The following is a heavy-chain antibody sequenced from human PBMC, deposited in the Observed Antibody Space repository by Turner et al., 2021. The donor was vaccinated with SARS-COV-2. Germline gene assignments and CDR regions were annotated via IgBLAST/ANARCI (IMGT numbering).Heavy chain of an antibody. J-gene: IGHJ6*02. D-gene: IGHD2-2*01. V-gene: IGHV1-69*10. CDR2: IIPILGIA. Sequence: QVQLVQSGAEVKKPGSSVKVPCKASGGTFSSYAINWVRQAPGQGLGWMGGIIPILGIANHAQKFQGRVTITADKSTSTAYMELSSLRSEDTAVYYCARDKMLAAMPTSGMDVWGQGTTVTVSS. CDR3: ARDKMLAAMPTSGMDV. CDR1: GGTFSSYA.